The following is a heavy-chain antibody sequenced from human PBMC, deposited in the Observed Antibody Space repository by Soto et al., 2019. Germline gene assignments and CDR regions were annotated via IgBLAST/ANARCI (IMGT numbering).Heavy chain of an antibody. CDR3: ARDEDGYIHYYFDY. CDR2: ISYDGSNK. V-gene: IGHV3-30-3*01. D-gene: IGHD5-12*01. J-gene: IGHJ4*02. Sequence: GGSLILSCTASGLKLSSYAMHGDRQAPGNGLEWVAVISYDGSNKYYADSVKGRFTISRDNSKNTLYLQMNSLRAEATAVYYCARDEDGYIHYYFDYWGQGTLVTVSS. CDR1: GLKLSSYA.